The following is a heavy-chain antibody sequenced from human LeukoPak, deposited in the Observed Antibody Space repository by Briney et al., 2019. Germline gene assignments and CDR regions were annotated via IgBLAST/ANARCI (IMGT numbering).Heavy chain of an antibody. Sequence: GGSLRLSYAASGFTFSTYSMNWVRQAPGKGLEWVSAISSNSRYIYYADSVKGRFTTSRDNAKNSPYLQMNSLRAEDTAVYYCARDRSRNWFDPWGQGTLVTVSS. V-gene: IGHV3-21*01. CDR3: ARDRSRNWFDP. CDR2: ISSNSRYI. CDR1: GFTFSTYS. J-gene: IGHJ5*02.